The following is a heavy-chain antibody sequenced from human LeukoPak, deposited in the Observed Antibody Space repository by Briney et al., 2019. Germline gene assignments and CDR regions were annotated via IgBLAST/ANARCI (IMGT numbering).Heavy chain of an antibody. CDR1: GYTFTGYY. V-gene: IGHV1-2*02. D-gene: IGHD6-13*01. J-gene: IGHJ5*02. CDR3: AREWYSSSQNWFDP. CDR2: INPNSGGT. Sequence: ASLKVSCKASGYTFTGYYMHWVRQAPGQGLEWMGWINPNSGGTNYAQKFQGRVTMTRDKSISTAYMELSRLRSDDTAVYYCAREWYSSSQNWFDPWGQGTVVTVSP.